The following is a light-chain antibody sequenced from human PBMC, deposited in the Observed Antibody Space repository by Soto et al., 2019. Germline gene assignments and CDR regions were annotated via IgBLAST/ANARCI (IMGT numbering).Light chain of an antibody. V-gene: IGLV2-14*01. CDR3: YSYRGYYTRV. J-gene: IGLJ1*01. Sequence: QSVLTQPASVSGSPGQSITISCTGTSSYVGGYNFVSWYQQHPGRAPKLLIYEVSRRPSGVSNRFSGSKSGDTASLTISGLQAEDEADYYCYSYRGYYTRVFGTGTKVTVL. CDR1: SSYVGGYNF. CDR2: EVS.